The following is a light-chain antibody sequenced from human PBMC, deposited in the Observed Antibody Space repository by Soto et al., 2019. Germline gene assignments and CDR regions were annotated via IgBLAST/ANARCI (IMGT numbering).Light chain of an antibody. V-gene: IGKV1-6*01. Sequence: AIQMTQSPSSLSASVGDRVTITCRASQDIRNAVGWYQQKPGKAPKLLIFATSNLQSGVPSRFIGSGSGTDFTLTISSLQAEDFATYYCLQDYTYPYTFGQGTK. CDR1: QDIRNA. CDR2: ATS. CDR3: LQDYTYPYT. J-gene: IGKJ2*01.